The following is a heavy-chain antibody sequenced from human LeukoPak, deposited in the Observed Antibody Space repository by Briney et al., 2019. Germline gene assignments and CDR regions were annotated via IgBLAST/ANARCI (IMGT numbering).Heavy chain of an antibody. J-gene: IGHJ4*02. CDR2: IYTSGST. D-gene: IGHD1-26*01. Sequence: SETLSLTCAVSGGSISSGVYSWSWIRQPAGKGLEWIGRIYTSGSTNYNPSLKSRVTMSVDTSKNQFSLKLSSVTAADTAVYYCARSSIVGATDYFDYWGQGTLVTVSS. CDR1: GGSISSGVYS. CDR3: ARSSIVGATDYFDY. V-gene: IGHV4-61*02.